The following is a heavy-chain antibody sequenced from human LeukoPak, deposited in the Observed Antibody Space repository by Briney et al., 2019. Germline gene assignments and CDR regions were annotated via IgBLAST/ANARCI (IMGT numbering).Heavy chain of an antibody. CDR3: AKDRRSSSPPTFDY. Sequence: PGGSLRPSCAASGFTFISYAMSWVRQAPGKGLECVSTISGSGENTYYADSVKGRFTISRDNSQNTLYLQMNSLRAEDTAVYCCAKDRRSSSPPTFDYWGQGTLLTVSS. J-gene: IGHJ4*02. V-gene: IGHV3-23*01. CDR2: ISGSGENT. CDR1: GFTFISYA. D-gene: IGHD6-6*01.